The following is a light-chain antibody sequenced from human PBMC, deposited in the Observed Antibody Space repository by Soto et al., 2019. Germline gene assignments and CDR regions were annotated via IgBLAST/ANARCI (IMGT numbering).Light chain of an antibody. CDR2: DAS. Sequence: EIVLTQSPATLSLSPGERATLSCRASQSVSSYLAWYQQKPGQAPRLLIYDASNRATGIPARFSGSGSGTDFHLTISSLEPEDFAVYYCQQRSNWPPFTFGPGTKVDIK. CDR1: QSVSSY. V-gene: IGKV3-11*01. J-gene: IGKJ3*01. CDR3: QQRSNWPPFT.